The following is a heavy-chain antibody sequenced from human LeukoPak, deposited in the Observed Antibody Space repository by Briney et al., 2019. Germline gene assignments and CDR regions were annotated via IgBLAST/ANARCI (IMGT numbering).Heavy chain of an antibody. J-gene: IGHJ4*02. Sequence: ETSETLSLTCTVSGGSISTYFWTWIRQPPGKPLEWIGYMYYSGNGNYNPSLKSRGTISVDTSKNQFSLKLSSVTAADTAVYYCASSLMVYANFDYWGQGTLVTVSS. V-gene: IGHV4-59*01. CDR2: MYYSGNG. CDR1: GGSISTYF. D-gene: IGHD2-8*01. CDR3: ASSLMVYANFDY.